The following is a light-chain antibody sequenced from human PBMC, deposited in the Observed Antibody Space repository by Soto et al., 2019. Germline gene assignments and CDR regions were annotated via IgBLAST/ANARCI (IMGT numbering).Light chain of an antibody. V-gene: IGKV2-24*01. CDR3: THATQSYT. Sequence: DIVLTQTPLSSPVTLGQPASISCRSSQSLVHSDGNTYFNWLQQRPGQPPRLLIYKISKRFPGVQDRCSGSGAGTDFTMKISRVEAADVGVYYCTHATQSYTFGQGTKLEIK. J-gene: IGKJ2*01. CDR1: QSLVHSDGNTY. CDR2: KIS.